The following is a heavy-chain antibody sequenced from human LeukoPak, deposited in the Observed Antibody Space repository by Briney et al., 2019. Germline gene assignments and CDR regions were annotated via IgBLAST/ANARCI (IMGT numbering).Heavy chain of an antibody. D-gene: IGHD3-16*01. CDR1: GYTFTSYY. Sequence: ASVKVSCKASGYTFTSYYMHWVRQAPGQGLEWMGIINPSGGSTSYAQKFQGRVTMTRDTSKNQFSLKLSSVTAADTAVYYCARHVGWRLGRWVDYWGQGALVTVSS. CDR3: ARHVGWRLGRWVDY. CDR2: INPSGGST. V-gene: IGHV1-46*01. J-gene: IGHJ4*02.